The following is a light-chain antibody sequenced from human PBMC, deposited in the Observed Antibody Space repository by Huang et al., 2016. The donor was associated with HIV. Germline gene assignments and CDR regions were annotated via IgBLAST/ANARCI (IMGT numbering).Light chain of an antibody. CDR3: LQYYSVPQT. Sequence: DIVMTQSPDSLAVSPGERSTINCKSSQTVLSSLNKKNYLAWFQQKPGRPPKLLSYWATTRESGVPDRFSGSGSGTDFTLTINNLQAEDVAVYFCLQYYSVPQTFGHGTKVEIK. CDR1: QTVLSSLNKKNY. J-gene: IGKJ1*01. V-gene: IGKV4-1*01. CDR2: WAT.